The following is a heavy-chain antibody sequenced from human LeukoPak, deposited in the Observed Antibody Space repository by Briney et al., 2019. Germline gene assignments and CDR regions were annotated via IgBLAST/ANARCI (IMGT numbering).Heavy chain of an antibody. D-gene: IGHD1-26*01. CDR1: GFTFSTYN. Sequence: GGSLRLSCAASGFTFSTYNMNWLRQAPGKGLEWVSSISSSSSYIYYADSVKGRFTISRDNAKNSLYLQMNSLRAEDTAVYYCARAGLVEKPSGSPPRGWYDYWGQGTLVTVPS. V-gene: IGHV3-21*01. CDR3: ARAGLVEKPSGSPPRGWYDY. J-gene: IGHJ4*02. CDR2: ISSSSSYI.